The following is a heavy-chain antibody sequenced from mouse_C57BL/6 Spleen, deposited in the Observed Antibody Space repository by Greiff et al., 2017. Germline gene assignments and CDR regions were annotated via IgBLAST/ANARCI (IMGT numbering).Heavy chain of an antibody. Sequence: QVQLQQPGAELVMPGASVKLSCKASGYTFTSYWMHWVKQRPGPGLAWIGEIDPSDSYTTYNQNFKGKSTLTVDKSSSTAYMQLSSLTSEDSSVYYCARAHYYGSSPNFDYWGQGTTLTVSS. V-gene: IGHV1-69*01. CDR2: IDPSDSYT. CDR1: GYTFTSYW. J-gene: IGHJ2*01. CDR3: ARAHYYGSSPNFDY. D-gene: IGHD1-1*01.